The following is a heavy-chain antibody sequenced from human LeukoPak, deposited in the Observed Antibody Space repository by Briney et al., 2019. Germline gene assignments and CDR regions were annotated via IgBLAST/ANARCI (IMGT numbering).Heavy chain of an antibody. CDR3: ARDSEAAGMGFLDV. CDR2: ISSSGSTI. CDR1: GFTFSSYE. J-gene: IGHJ6*04. V-gene: IGHV3-48*03. D-gene: IGHD6-13*01. Sequence: GGSLRLSCAASGFTFSSYEMNWVRQAPGKGLEWVSYISSSGSTIYYADSVKGRFTISRDNAKDSLYLQMNSLRAEDTAVYYCARDSEAAGMGFLDVWGKGTTVTVSP.